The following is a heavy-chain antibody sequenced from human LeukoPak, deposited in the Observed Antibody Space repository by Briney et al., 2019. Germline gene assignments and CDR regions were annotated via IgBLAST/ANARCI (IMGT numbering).Heavy chain of an antibody. D-gene: IGHD3-16*02. CDR2: IYTSGST. V-gene: IGHV4-4*07. J-gene: IGHJ4*02. CDR3: ARLTYDYVWGSYRSLYYFDY. Sequence: SETLSLTCTVSGGSISSYYWSWIRQPAGKGLDWIGRIYTSGSTNYNPSLKSRVTMSVDTSKNQFSLKLSSVTAADTAVYYCARLTYDYVWGSYRSLYYFDYWGQGTLVTVSS. CDR1: GGSISSYY.